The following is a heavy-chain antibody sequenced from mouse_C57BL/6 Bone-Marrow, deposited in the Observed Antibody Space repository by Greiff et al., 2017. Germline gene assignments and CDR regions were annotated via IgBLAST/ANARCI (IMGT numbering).Heavy chain of an antibody. D-gene: IGHD1-1*01. Sequence: VQLQQPGAELVRPGASVKLSCKASGYTFTGYWMDWVKQRPGQGLEWIGNIYPSDSGIHYNQKFKDKATLTVDKSSSTVYMQDSSVTSEDSAVYYCARRSLRDWGQGTLVTVSA. J-gene: IGHJ3*01. CDR1: GYTFTGYW. CDR3: ARRSLRD. V-gene: IGHV1-61*01. CDR2: IYPSDSGI.